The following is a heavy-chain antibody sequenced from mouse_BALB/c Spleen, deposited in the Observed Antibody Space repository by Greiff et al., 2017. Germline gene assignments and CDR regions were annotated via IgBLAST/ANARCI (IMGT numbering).Heavy chain of an antibody. CDR3: ASHYDYDPFAY. CDR1: GYTFTSYW. CDR2: IYPGDGDT. Sequence: VKLMESGAELARPGASVKLSCKASGYTFTSYWMQWVKQRPGQGLEWIGAIYPGDGDTRYTQKFKGKATLTADKSSSTAYMQLSSLASEDSAVYYCASHYDYDPFAYWGQGTLVTVSA. V-gene: IGHV1-87*01. D-gene: IGHD2-4*01. J-gene: IGHJ3*01.